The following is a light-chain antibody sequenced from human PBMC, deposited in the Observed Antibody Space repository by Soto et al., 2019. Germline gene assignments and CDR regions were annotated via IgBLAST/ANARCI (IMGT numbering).Light chain of an antibody. CDR3: SSYTSSNTLV. CDR2: EVS. V-gene: IGLV2-14*01. Sequence: QSVLTQPASVPGSPGQSITISCTGTSSDVGGYNYVSWYQQHPGKAPKLMIYEVSYRPSGVSNRFSGSKSGNAASLTISGLQAEDEADYYCSSYTSSNTLVFGTGTKLTVL. J-gene: IGLJ1*01. CDR1: SSDVGGYNY.